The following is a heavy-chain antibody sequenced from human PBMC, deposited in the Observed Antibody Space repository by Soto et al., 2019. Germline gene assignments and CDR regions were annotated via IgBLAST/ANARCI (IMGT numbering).Heavy chain of an antibody. Sequence: SETLSLTCAVSGGSISSGGYSWSWIRQPPGKGLEWIGYIYHSGSTYYNPSLKSRVTISVDRSKNQFSLKLSSVTAADTAVYYCARVGGVGDTSGYPDFYFDYWGQGTLVTVSS. V-gene: IGHV4-30-2*01. D-gene: IGHD3-22*01. CDR2: IYHSGST. CDR3: ARVGGVGDTSGYPDFYFDY. CDR1: GGSISSGGYS. J-gene: IGHJ4*02.